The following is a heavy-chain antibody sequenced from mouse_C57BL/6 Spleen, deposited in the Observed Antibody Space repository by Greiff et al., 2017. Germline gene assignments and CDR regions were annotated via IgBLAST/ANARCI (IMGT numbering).Heavy chain of an antibody. V-gene: IGHV5-4*03. Sequence: EVKLVESGGGLVKPGGSLKLSCAASGFTFSSYAMSWVRQTPEKRLEWVATISDGGSYTYYPDNVKGRFTISRDNAKNNLYLQMGHLKSEDTAMYYCARVIITRRYYFEHWGQGTTLTVSS. CDR2: ISDGGSYT. CDR1: GFTFSSYA. J-gene: IGHJ2*01. D-gene: IGHD1-1*01. CDR3: ARVIITRRYYFEH.